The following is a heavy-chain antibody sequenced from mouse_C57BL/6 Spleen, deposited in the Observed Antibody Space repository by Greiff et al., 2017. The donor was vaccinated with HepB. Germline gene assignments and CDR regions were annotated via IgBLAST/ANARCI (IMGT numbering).Heavy chain of an antibody. CDR2: IYPGNSDT. D-gene: IGHD2-5*01. Sequence: VQLKQSGTVLARPGASVKMSCKTSGYTFTSYWMHWVKQRPGQGLEWIGAIYPGNSDTSYNQKFKGKAKLTAVTSASTAYMELSSLTNEDSAVYYCTRGKMYSNLVWFAYWGQGTLVTVSA. CDR3: TRGKMYSNLVWFAY. CDR1: GYTFTSYW. J-gene: IGHJ3*01. V-gene: IGHV1-5*01.